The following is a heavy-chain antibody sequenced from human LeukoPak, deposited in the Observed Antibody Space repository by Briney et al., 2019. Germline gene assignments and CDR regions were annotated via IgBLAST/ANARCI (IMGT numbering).Heavy chain of an antibody. CDR3: ARDLRTAWIQLWSLAYGMDV. Sequence: GASVKVSCKASGYTFTSYGISWVRQAPGQGLEWMGWISAYNGNTNYARKLQGGVTMTTDISTSTAYMELRSLRSDDTAVYYCARDLRTAWIQLWSLAYGMDVWGQGTTVTVSS. V-gene: IGHV1-18*01. D-gene: IGHD5-18*01. CDR1: GYTFTSYG. CDR2: ISAYNGNT. J-gene: IGHJ6*02.